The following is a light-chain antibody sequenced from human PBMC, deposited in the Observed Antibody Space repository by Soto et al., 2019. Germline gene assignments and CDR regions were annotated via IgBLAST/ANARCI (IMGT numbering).Light chain of an antibody. Sequence: EIVMTQSPATLSVSPGERATLSCRASQSVSSNLAWYQQKPGQAPRLLIYGASTRATGIPARFSDSGSGTEFKLAISSLQYEYLAVYYCQQYNSWPPITFGGLTKVEI. J-gene: IGKJ4*01. CDR1: QSVSSN. V-gene: IGKV3-15*01. CDR3: QQYNSWPPIT. CDR2: GAS.